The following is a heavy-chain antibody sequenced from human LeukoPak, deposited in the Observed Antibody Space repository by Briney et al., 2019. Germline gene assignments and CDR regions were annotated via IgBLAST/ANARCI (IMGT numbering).Heavy chain of an antibody. V-gene: IGHV3-11*01. Sequence: GGSLRLSCAASGFTFSDYYMSWVRQAPGKGLEWVSYISSSGSTINYADSVKGRFTISRDNAKNTLYLQMNSLRAEDTAVYYCARGRVAVSTPYYMDVWGKGTTVTVSS. CDR1: GFTFSDYY. J-gene: IGHJ6*03. CDR3: ARGRVAVSTPYYMDV. CDR2: ISSSGSTI. D-gene: IGHD6-19*01.